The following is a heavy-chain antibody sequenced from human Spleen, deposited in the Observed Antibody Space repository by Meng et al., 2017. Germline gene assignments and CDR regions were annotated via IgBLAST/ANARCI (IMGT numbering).Heavy chain of an antibody. J-gene: IGHJ6*02. CDR1: GYTFTSYD. CDR3: ARDRTEFYGMDV. CDR2: IIPIFDTP. V-gene: IGHV1-69*06. Sequence: QVQLVQSGAEVKKPGSSVKVSCKASGYTFTSYDINWVRQATGQGLEWMGGIIPIFDTPTYAQKFQGRVTITADKTTSTAYMELSNLRSEDTAVYYCARDRTEFYGMDVWGQGTTVTVSS. D-gene: IGHD3/OR15-3a*01.